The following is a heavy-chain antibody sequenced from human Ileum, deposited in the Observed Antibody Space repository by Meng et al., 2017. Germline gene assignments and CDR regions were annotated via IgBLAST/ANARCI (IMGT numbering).Heavy chain of an antibody. D-gene: IGHD1-26*01. J-gene: IGHJ4*02. CDR2: ISGAGVGT. Sequence: GGSLRLSCAGSGFTFSSYAMSWVRQAPGKGLEWISTISGAGVGTYYADAVEGRFTISRDNSRNTLFLQMHSLRAEDAAIYFCAKDRVTGSSDYFDFWGQGTLVTVSS. CDR3: AKDRVTGSSDYFDF. V-gene: IGHV3-23*01. CDR1: GFTFSSYA.